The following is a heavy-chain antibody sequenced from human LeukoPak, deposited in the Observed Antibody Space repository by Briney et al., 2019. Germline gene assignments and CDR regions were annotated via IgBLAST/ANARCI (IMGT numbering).Heavy chain of an antibody. CDR1: GYTFTIYD. V-gene: IGHV1-8*01. CDR2: MNPNSGNT. Sequence: GASVNVSFKSSGYTFTIYDINWVRQAPGQGLEWMGWMNPNSGNTGYAQKFQGRVTMTRNTSISTAYMELSSLRSEDTAVYYCARSYSGGWYDYYYYYMDVWGKGTTVTVSS. CDR3: ARSYSGGWYDYYYYYMDV. D-gene: IGHD6-19*01. J-gene: IGHJ6*03.